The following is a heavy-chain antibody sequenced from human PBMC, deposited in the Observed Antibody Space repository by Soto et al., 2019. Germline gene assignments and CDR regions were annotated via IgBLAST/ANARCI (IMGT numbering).Heavy chain of an antibody. Sequence: QVQLQESGPGLVKPSQTLSLTCTVSGGSISSGDYYWSWIRQPPGKGLEWIGYIYYSGSTYYNPSLNSRVTISVDTSKNPFSLKLSSVTAADTAVYYCARVGGFGATTIDYWGQGTLVTVSS. V-gene: IGHV4-30-4*01. CDR1: GGSISSGDYY. CDR2: IYYSGST. D-gene: IGHD3-10*01. CDR3: ARVGGFGATTIDY. J-gene: IGHJ4*02.